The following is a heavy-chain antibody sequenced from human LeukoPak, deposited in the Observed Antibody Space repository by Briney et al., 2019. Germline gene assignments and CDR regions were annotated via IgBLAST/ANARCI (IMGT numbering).Heavy chain of an antibody. J-gene: IGHJ4*02. V-gene: IGHV1-69*05. CDR1: GGTFSSYA. CDR3: ARDYDYGDYVRFDY. D-gene: IGHD4-17*01. Sequence: SVKVSCKASGGTFSSYAMSWVRQAPGQGLDWMGMIIPIFGTANFAQKFQGRVTITTDETTSTAYMELSSLRSEDTAVYYCARDYDYGDYVRFDYWGQGTLVTVSS. CDR2: IIPIFGTA.